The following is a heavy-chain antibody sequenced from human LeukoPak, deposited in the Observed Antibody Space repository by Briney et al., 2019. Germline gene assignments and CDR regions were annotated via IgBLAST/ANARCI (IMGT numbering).Heavy chain of an antibody. V-gene: IGHV4-34*01. D-gene: IGHD6-19*01. Sequence: SETLSLTCAVYGGSFSGYYWSWIRQPPGEGLEWIGEINHSGSTNYNPSLKSRVTISVDKSKNQFSLRLSSVTAADTAVYYCARGGPTVAGSRGVYYYWGQGTLVTVSS. CDR3: ARGGPTVAGSRGVYYY. CDR1: GGSFSGYY. CDR2: INHSGST. J-gene: IGHJ4*02.